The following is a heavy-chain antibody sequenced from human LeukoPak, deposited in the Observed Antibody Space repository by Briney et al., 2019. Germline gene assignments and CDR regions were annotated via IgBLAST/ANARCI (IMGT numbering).Heavy chain of an antibody. CDR1: GFTFSSYA. CDR2: ISGSGDST. CDR3: AKTRPLDSSSWSHGDY. V-gene: IGHV3-23*01. D-gene: IGHD6-13*01. Sequence: PGGSLRLSCAASGFTFSSYAMSWVRQAPGKGLEWVSAISGSGDSTYYGDSVKGRFTISRDNSKNTLYLQKNSLRAEDTAVYYCAKTRPLDSSSWSHGDYWGQGTLVTVSS. J-gene: IGHJ4*02.